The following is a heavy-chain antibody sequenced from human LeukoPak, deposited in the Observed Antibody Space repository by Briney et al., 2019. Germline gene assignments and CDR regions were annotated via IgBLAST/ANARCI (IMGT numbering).Heavy chain of an antibody. Sequence: GGSLRLSCAASGFALSTYAMNWVRQAPGKGLEWVSTITGSGIITYYADSVMGRFTISRDNSKNTLYLQMNSLTADDTAIYYCAKDVSSGWNLDCWGQGTLVTVSS. CDR2: ITGSGIIT. CDR1: GFALSTYA. D-gene: IGHD6-19*01. J-gene: IGHJ4*02. CDR3: AKDVSSGWNLDC. V-gene: IGHV3-23*01.